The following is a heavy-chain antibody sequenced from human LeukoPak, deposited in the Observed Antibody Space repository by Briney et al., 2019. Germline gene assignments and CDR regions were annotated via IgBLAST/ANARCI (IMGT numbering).Heavy chain of an antibody. CDR3: ARDTGYFGSGGFDL. Sequence: SETLSLTCTVSGGSIRDYYWSWSRQSAGKGLEWIGRIYPSGSTNYSPSPKSPFTMSVDTSKTQFSLRLSSVTAADTAVYYWARDTGYFGSGGFDLWGQGTLVTVSS. CDR1: GGSIRDYY. V-gene: IGHV4-4*07. CDR2: IYPSGST. J-gene: IGHJ4*02. D-gene: IGHD3-10*01.